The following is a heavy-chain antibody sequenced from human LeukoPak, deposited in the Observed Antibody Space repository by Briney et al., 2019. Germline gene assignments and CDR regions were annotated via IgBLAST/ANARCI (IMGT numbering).Heavy chain of an antibody. D-gene: IGHD6-13*01. CDR3: AAHRSSWDFDY. CDR1: GFTFSSYG. Sequence: GRSLRLSCAASGFTFSSYGMHWVRQAPGKGLEWVAVIWYDGSNKYYADSVKGRFTISRDNSKNTLYLQMNSLRAEDTAVYYCAAHRSSWDFDYWGQGTLVTVSS. J-gene: IGHJ4*02. CDR2: IWYDGSNK. V-gene: IGHV3-33*01.